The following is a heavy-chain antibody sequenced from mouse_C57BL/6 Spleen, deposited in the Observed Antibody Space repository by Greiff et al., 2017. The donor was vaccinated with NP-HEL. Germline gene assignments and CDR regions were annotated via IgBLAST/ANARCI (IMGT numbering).Heavy chain of an antibody. CDR1: GYAFSSSW. D-gene: IGHD2-5*01. J-gene: IGHJ4*01. CDR3: ARGGLAYYSNPYAMDY. V-gene: IGHV1-82*01. CDR2: IYPGDGDT. Sequence: QVQLKESGPELVKPGASVKISCKASGYAFSSSWMNWVKQRPGKGLEWIGRIYPGDGDTNYNGKFKGKATLTADKSSSTAYMQLSSLTSEDSAVYFCARGGLAYYSNPYAMDYWGQGTSVTVSS.